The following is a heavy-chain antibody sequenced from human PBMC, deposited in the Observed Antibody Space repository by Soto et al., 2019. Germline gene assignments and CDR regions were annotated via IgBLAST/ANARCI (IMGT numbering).Heavy chain of an antibody. CDR2: INSNGGST. J-gene: IGHJ4*02. D-gene: IGHD3-22*01. CDR3: VKEGHASAHYYYYFDY. V-gene: IGHV3-64D*06. CDR1: GFTFSTYA. Sequence: GGSLRLSCSASGFTFSTYAMHWVRQAPGRGLEYVSVINSNGGSTYYADSVKGRFTISRDNSKNTVYLQMSGLRPEDTAVYYCVKEGHASAHYYYYFDYWGQGTLVTVS.